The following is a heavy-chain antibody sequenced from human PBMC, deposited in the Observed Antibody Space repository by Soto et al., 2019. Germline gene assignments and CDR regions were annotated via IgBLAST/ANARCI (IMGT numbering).Heavy chain of an antibody. D-gene: IGHD3-3*01. CDR2: IYYSGST. CDR3: ARPSPITIFGVVDWYFDL. CDR1: GGSISSSSYY. Sequence: QLQLQESGPGLVKPSETLSLTCTVSGGSISSSSYYWGWIRQPPGKGLEGIGSIYYSGSTYYNPSLKSRVTISVDTSKNQFSLKLSSVTAADTAVYYCARPSPITIFGVVDWYFDLWGRGTLVTVSS. J-gene: IGHJ2*01. V-gene: IGHV4-39*01.